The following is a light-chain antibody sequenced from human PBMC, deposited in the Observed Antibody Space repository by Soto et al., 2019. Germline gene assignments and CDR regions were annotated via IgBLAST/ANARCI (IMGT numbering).Light chain of an antibody. CDR2: LGF. J-gene: IGKJ1*01. V-gene: IGKV2-28*01. CDR3: MQALQRPPWT. CDR1: QRLLHSNGNIF. Sequence: EIVMTQSPPSLTVTPGEPASISCSSSQRLLHSNGNIFLDWYLQKPGQSPQLLIYLGFNRASGVPDRVSGSGAGTDFTLKISRVEAEDIGVYYCMQALQRPPWTFGQGTKVEIK.